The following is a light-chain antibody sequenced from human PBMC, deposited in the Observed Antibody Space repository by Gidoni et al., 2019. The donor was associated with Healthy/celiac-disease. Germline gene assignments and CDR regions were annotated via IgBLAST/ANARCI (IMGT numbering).Light chain of an antibody. CDR3: QQRSNWPQLT. CDR2: DAS. CDR1: QSVSSY. V-gene: IGKV3-11*01. Sequence: TLAPPTLSLSPGERATLSCRASQSVSSYLAWYQQKPGQAPRLLIYDASNRATGIPARFSGSGSGTDFTLTISSLEPEDFAVYYCQQRSNWPQLTFXGXTKVEIK. J-gene: IGKJ4*01.